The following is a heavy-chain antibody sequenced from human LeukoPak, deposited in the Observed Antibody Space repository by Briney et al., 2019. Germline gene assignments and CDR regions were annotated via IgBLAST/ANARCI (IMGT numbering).Heavy chain of an antibody. D-gene: IGHD2-2*01. CDR2: INPHSGGT. J-gene: IGHJ6*04. CDR3: ARDVGEYCSSTNCYASHY. V-gene: IGHV1-2*02. CDR1: GYTFTGYY. Sequence: RASVKVSCKASGYTFTGYYIHWVRQAPGQGLEWMGWINPHSGGTNYAQKFQGGVTMTRDTSITTAYMELSSLRSDDTAVYYCARDVGEYCSSTNCYASHYWGKGTTVTVSS.